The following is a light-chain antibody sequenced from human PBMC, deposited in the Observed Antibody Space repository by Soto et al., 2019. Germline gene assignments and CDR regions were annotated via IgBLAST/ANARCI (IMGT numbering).Light chain of an antibody. CDR2: AAS. J-gene: IGKJ1*01. V-gene: IGKV1-39*01. CDR3: QQSYSTPWT. CDR1: QSISSY. Sequence: DIQVTQSPSSLSASVVGRVSITCRASQSISSYLNWYQQKPGKAPKPLIYAASSLQSGVPSRFSGSGSGTDFTLTISSLQPEDFATYYCQQSYSTPWTFGQGTKVDIK.